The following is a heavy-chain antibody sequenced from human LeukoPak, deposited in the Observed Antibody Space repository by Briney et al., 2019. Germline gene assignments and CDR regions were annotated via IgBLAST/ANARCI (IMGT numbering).Heavy chain of an antibody. J-gene: IGHJ5*02. CDR2: INPSGGST. Sequence: ASVKVSCKASGYTFTSYYMHWVRQAPGQGLEWMGIINPSGGSTSYAQKFQGRVTMTRDMSTSTVYMELSSLRSEDTAVYYCARDRRIFGVVTGFDPWGQGTLVTVSS. CDR3: ARDRRIFGVVTGFDP. CDR1: GYTFTSYY. V-gene: IGHV1-46*01. D-gene: IGHD3-3*01.